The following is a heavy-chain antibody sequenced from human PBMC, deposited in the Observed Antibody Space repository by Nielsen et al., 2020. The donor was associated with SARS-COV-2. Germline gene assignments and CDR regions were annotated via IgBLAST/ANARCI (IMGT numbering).Heavy chain of an antibody. V-gene: IGHV4-59*11. CDR1: NEITPHY. CDR2: IYYSGNT. J-gene: IGHJ3*01. D-gene: IGHD3-10*01. CDR3: AKFRGLGRSVGAFDV. Sequence: SETLSLTCSVSNEITPHYWSWARQTPGKGLEWIGYIYYSGNTSYSPSLKSRVNISLDKSKNQFSLTLKSVTAADTAVYYCAKFRGLGRSVGAFDVWGPGTKVTVSS.